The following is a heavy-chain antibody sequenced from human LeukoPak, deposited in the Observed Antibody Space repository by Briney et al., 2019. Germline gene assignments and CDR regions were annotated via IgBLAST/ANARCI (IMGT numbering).Heavy chain of an antibody. V-gene: IGHV3-64*01. CDR2: ISSNGGST. CDR3: ARALYYYYYMDV. CDR1: GFTFSSYA. Sequence: PGGSLRLSCAASGFTFSSYAMHWVRQAPGKGLEYVSAISSNGGSTYYANSVKGRFTISRDNSKNTLYLQMGSLRAEDMAVYYCARALYYYYYMDVWGQGTLVTVSS. J-gene: IGHJ6*03.